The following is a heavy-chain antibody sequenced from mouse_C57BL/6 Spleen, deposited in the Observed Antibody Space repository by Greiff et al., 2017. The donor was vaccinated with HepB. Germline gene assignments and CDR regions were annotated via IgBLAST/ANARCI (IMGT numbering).Heavy chain of an antibody. V-gene: IGHV1-19*01. CDR1: GYTFTDYY. CDR3: SRRTTGTYYVDY. Sequence: EVQLQQSGPVLVKPGASVKMSCKASGYTFTDYYMNWVKQSHGKSLEWIGVINPYNGGTSYNQKFKGKATLTVDKSSSTAYMELNSLTSEDSAIYYWSRRTTGTYYVDYWGQGTTLTVSS. CDR2: INPYNGGT. J-gene: IGHJ2*01. D-gene: IGHD4-1*01.